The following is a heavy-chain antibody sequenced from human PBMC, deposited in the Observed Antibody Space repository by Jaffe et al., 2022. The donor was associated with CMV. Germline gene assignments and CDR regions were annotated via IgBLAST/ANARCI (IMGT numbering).Heavy chain of an antibody. J-gene: IGHJ5*02. CDR2: VYYSGST. D-gene: IGHD3-9*01. Sequence: QLQLQESGPGLVKPSETLSLTCTVSGDSINSNSYHWDWIRQSPGKGLEWIGSVYYSGSTDYNPSLKSRVTIFVDTVKNQFSLNLRSVTAADTAVYYCARRGILTGRLDPWGHGTLVIVSS. CDR3: ARRGILTGRLDP. V-gene: IGHV4-39*01. CDR1: GDSINSNSYH.